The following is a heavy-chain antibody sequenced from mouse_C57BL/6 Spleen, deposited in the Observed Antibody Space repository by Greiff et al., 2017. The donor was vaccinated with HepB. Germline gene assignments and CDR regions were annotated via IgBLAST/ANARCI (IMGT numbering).Heavy chain of an antibody. CDR3: AMPCDGDWGAMDY. J-gene: IGHJ4*01. CDR2: ISSGSSTI. CDR1: GFTFSDYG. Sequence: EVQRVESGGGLVKPGGSLKLSCAASGFTFSDYGMHWVRPAPEKGLERVAYISSGSSTIYYADTVKGRFTISRDNAKNTLFLQMTSLRSEDTALYYSAMPCDGDWGAMDYWGQGTSVTVSS. V-gene: IGHV5-17*01. D-gene: IGHD2-13*01.